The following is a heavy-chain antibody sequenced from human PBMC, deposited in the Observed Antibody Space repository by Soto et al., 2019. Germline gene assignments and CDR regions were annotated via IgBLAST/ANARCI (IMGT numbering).Heavy chain of an antibody. Sequence: SETLSLTCTVSGDSVSSGRYYWSWIRQPPGKALEWIAYIYYSGSTNYNPSLKSRVTISVDTSKNQFSLKLSSVTAADTAVYYCARASSSWPEDYWGQGTLVTVSS. V-gene: IGHV4-61*01. J-gene: IGHJ4*02. CDR2: IYYSGST. D-gene: IGHD6-13*01. CDR1: GDSVSSGRYY. CDR3: ARASSSWPEDY.